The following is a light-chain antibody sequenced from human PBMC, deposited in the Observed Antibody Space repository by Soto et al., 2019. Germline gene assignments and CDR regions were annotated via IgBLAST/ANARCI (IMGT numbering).Light chain of an antibody. CDR2: KAS. CDR3: QHYNSYSEA. CDR1: QTISSW. Sequence: DVQMTQSPSTLSGSVGDRVTITCRASQTISSWLAWYQQTPGKAPKLLIYKASTLKSGVPSRFSGSGSGTEFTLTISSLQPDDFATYYCQHYNSYSEAFGQVTKVDIK. J-gene: IGKJ1*01. V-gene: IGKV1-5*03.